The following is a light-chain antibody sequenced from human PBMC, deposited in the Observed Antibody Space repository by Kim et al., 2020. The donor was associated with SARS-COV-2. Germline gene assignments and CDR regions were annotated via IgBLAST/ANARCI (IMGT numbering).Light chain of an antibody. V-gene: IGLV3-1*01. CDR3: QAWDSSTAV. CDR2: QDT. CDR1: KLGDKY. J-gene: IGLJ3*02. Sequence: SYELTQPPSVSVSPGQTASITCSGDKLGDKYAYWYRQKPGQSPVLVIYQDTKRPSGIPERFSGSNSGNTATLTISETQAMDEADYYCQAWDSSTAVFGGGTQLTVL.